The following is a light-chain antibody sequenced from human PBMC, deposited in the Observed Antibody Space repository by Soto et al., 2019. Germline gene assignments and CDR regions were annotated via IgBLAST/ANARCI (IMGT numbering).Light chain of an antibody. CDR2: AAS. J-gene: IGKJ1*01. Sequence: AIQMTQSPSSLSASLGDRVTISCRASQGIRNDLAWYQQKPGRAPKLLIFAASNLQSGVPSRFSGSGSGTDFTLTISRLQSDDFATYYCQQYNSYWTFGQGTKVDI. CDR1: QGIRND. CDR3: QQYNSYWT. V-gene: IGKV1-6*01.